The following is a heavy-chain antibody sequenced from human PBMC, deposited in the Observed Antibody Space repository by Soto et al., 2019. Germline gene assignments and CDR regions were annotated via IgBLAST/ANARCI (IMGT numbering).Heavy chain of an antibody. CDR1: GFTFSSYE. Sequence: GGSLRLSCAASGFTFSSYEMNWVRQAPGKGLEWVSYISSSGSTIYYADSVKGRFTISRDNAKNSLYLQMNSLRAEDTAVYYCARDHYGDYPSPFDYWGQGTLVTVS. J-gene: IGHJ4*02. V-gene: IGHV3-48*03. CDR2: ISSSGSTI. D-gene: IGHD4-17*01. CDR3: ARDHYGDYPSPFDY.